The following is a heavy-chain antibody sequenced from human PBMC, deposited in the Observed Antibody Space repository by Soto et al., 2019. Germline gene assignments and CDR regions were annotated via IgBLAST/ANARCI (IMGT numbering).Heavy chain of an antibody. J-gene: IGHJ3*02. D-gene: IGHD3-22*01. CDR1: GYSFTSYW. V-gene: IGHV5-51*01. CDR3: ARHGGYYYDSSGAFDI. CDR2: IYPGDSDT. Sequence: GESLKISCKGSGYSFTSYWIGWVRQMPGKGLEWMGIIYPGDSDTRYSPSVQGQVTISADKSISTAYLQWSSLKASDTAMYYCARHGGYYYDSSGAFDIWGQGTMVTVSS.